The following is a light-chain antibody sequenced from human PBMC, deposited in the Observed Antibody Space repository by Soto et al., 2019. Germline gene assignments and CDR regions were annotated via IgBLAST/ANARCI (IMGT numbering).Light chain of an antibody. CDR2: GAS. Sequence: EVISRRSPDTLNLSPGERGTLSCRASENVRTFVDWYQQKPGQAPRLLIYGASNRATGIPARFSGSGSGTDFTLTISNLEPEDFAVYYCQPLSHLPPWTFCQ. V-gene: IGKV3-11*01. CDR1: ENVRTF. J-gene: IGKJ1*01. CDR3: QPLSHLPPWT.